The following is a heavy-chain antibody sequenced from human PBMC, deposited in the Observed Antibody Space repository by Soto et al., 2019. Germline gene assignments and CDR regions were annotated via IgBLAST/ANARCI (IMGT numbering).Heavy chain of an antibody. Sequence: SGTLYLTCTVSGCCISSYYWSWIWPPPVKGLEWIGYIYYSGSTNYNPSLKSRVTISVDTSKNQFSLKLSSVTAADTAVYYCARSPPYYDFWSGSLNPWGQGTLVTVSS. D-gene: IGHD3-3*01. J-gene: IGHJ5*02. V-gene: IGHV4-59*01. CDR1: GCCISSYY. CDR3: ARSPPYYDFWSGSLNP. CDR2: IYYSGST.